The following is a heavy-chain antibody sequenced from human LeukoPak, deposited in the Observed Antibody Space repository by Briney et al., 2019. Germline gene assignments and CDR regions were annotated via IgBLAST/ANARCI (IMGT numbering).Heavy chain of an antibody. Sequence: GSSVKVSCKASGGTFSSYAISWVRQAPGQGLEWMGGIIPIFGTANYAQKFQGRVTITADESTSTAYMELSSLRSEDTAVYYCARSPGGHIVVATAIDYFDYWGQGTLVTVSS. D-gene: IGHD2-21*02. V-gene: IGHV1-69*01. CDR1: GGTFSSYA. J-gene: IGHJ4*02. CDR2: IIPIFGTA. CDR3: ARSPGGHIVVATAIDYFDY.